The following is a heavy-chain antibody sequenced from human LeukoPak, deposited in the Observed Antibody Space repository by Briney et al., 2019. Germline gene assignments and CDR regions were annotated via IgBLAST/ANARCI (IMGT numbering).Heavy chain of an antibody. CDR2: IYYSGTT. Sequence: PSETLSLTCTVSGGSISSYYWSWIRQPPGKGLEWIGFIYYSGTTNYNPSLKSRVTISVDTSKNQFSLKLSSVTAADTAVYYCARDSVLIRYCSGGSCYKGQYYFDYWGQGTLVTVSS. J-gene: IGHJ4*02. V-gene: IGHV4-59*01. CDR3: ARDSVLIRYCSGGSCYKGQYYFDY. CDR1: GGSISSYY. D-gene: IGHD2-15*01.